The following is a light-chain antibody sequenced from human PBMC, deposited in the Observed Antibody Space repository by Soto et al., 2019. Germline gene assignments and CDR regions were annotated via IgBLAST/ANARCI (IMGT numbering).Light chain of an antibody. J-gene: IGKJ1*01. V-gene: IGKV1-5*01. Sequence: DIQMTQSPSTLSASVGDRVTITCRASQSISSWLAWYQQKPGKAPKLLIYDASSLESGVPSRFSGRGSGTEFTLTISSLQPDAFATYYCQQYNSYWTFGQGTKVDTK. CDR1: QSISSW. CDR2: DAS. CDR3: QQYNSYWT.